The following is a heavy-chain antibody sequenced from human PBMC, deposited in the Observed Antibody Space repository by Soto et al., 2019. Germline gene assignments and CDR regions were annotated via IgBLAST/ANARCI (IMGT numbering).Heavy chain of an antibody. CDR3: ARVTSSSWGGDNWFDP. CDR1: GFTFSSYS. V-gene: IGHV3-21*01. J-gene: IGHJ5*02. Sequence: EVQLVESGGGLVKPGGSLRLSCAASGFTFSSYSMNWVRQAPGKGLEWVSSISSSSSYIYYADSVKGRFTISRDNAKNSLYLQMNSLRAEDTAVYYCARVTSSSWGGDNWFDPWGQGTLVTVSS. CDR2: ISSSSSYI. D-gene: IGHD6-13*01.